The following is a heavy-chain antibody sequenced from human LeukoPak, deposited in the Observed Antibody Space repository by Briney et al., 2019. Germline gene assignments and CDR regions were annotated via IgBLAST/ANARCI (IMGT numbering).Heavy chain of an antibody. CDR3: ARVVTIFGVVTPNAFDP. D-gene: IGHD3-3*01. CDR2: IYHSGST. Sequence: SETLSLTCAVSGGSISSSNWWSWVRQPPGKGLEWIGEIYHSGSTNYNPSLKSRVTISVDKSKNQFSLKLSSVTAADTAVYYCARVVTIFGVVTPNAFDPWGQGTLVTVSS. J-gene: IGHJ5*02. V-gene: IGHV4-4*02. CDR1: GGSISSSNW.